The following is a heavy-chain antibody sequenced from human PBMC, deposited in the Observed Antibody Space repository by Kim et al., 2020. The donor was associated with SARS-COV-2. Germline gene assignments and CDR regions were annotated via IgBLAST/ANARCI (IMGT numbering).Heavy chain of an antibody. CDR3: IRGSSTTWPYMDV. V-gene: IGHV3-49*02. D-gene: IGHD2-2*01. J-gene: IGHJ6*03. Sequence: YAASVKGRFTISRDDSKSIAYLQMNSLKTEDTAVYYCIRGSSTTWPYMDVWGKGTTVTVSS.